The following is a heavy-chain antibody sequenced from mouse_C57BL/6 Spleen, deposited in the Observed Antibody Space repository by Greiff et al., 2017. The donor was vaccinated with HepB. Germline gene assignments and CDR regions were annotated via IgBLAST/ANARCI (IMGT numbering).Heavy chain of an antibody. CDR3: ARLGDYYGSEFAY. Sequence: VQLVESGAELVKPGASVKLSCKASGYTFTSYWLHWVKQRPGRGLAWIGRIDPNSGGTKYNEKFKSKATLTVDKPSSTAYMQLSSLTSEDSAVYYCARLGDYYGSEFAYWGQGTLVTVSA. V-gene: IGHV1-72*01. CDR2: IDPNSGGT. CDR1: GYTFTSYW. D-gene: IGHD1-1*01. J-gene: IGHJ3*01.